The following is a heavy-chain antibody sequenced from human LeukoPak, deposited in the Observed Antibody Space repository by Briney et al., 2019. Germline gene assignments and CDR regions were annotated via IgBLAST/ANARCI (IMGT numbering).Heavy chain of an antibody. V-gene: IGHV3-23*01. CDR3: ANHGVYSGSYSMDV. CDR2: FGNSA. CDR1: GFTFSRYA. J-gene: IGHJ6*02. D-gene: IGHD1-26*01. Sequence: PGGSLRLSCAASGFTFSRYAMSWVRQAPGKGLEWVSTFGNSAHYADSVKGRFTISRDNSKNTLYLQVNSLRADDAAVYYCANHGVYSGSYSMDVWGQGTTVIVSS.